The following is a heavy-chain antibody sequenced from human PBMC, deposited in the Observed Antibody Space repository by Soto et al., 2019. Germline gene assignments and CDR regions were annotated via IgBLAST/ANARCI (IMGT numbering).Heavy chain of an antibody. CDR3: AREGGIVGATAADY. J-gene: IGHJ4*02. V-gene: IGHV4-31*03. Sequence: QVQLQESGPGLVKPSQTLSLTCTVSGGSISSGGYYWSWIRQHPGKGLEWIGYIYYSGSTYYNPSLKSRVTRSLDTSKNQFSLKLSSVTAADTAVYDCAREGGIVGATAADYWGQGTLVTVSS. D-gene: IGHD1-26*01. CDR2: IYYSGST. CDR1: GGSISSGGYY.